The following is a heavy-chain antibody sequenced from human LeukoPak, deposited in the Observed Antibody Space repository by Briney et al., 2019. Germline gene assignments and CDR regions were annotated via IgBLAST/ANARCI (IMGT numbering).Heavy chain of an antibody. Sequence: GGSLRLSCAASGFTFSSYSMNWVRQAPGKGLEWVSYISSSSSTIYYADSVKGRFTISRDNSKNTLYLQMNSLRAEDTAVYYCAKVLRRGWYDYFDYWGQGTLVTVSS. D-gene: IGHD6-19*01. V-gene: IGHV3-48*01. J-gene: IGHJ4*02. CDR2: ISSSSSTI. CDR3: AKVLRRGWYDYFDY. CDR1: GFTFSSYS.